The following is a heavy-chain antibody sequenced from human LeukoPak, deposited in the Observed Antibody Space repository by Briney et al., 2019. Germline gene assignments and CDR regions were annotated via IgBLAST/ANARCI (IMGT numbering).Heavy chain of an antibody. J-gene: IGHJ4*02. CDR2: IYYSRST. Sequence: SETLSRTCTVSGGSIISYYWSWIRKPPGKGLEWIGYIYYSRSTNYNPSLKSRVTISVDTSKNQFSLKLSSVTAADTAVYYCARHRYGVEHFDYWGQGTLVTVSS. D-gene: IGHD5-18*01. V-gene: IGHV4-59*08. CDR1: GGSIISYY. CDR3: ARHRYGVEHFDY.